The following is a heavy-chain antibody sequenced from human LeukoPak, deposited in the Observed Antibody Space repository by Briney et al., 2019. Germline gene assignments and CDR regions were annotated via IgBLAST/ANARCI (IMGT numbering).Heavy chain of an antibody. J-gene: IGHJ3*02. CDR2: IIPIFGTA. CDR3: ARVYSNYEGSDAFDI. D-gene: IGHD4-11*01. CDR1: GYTFTSYG. V-gene: IGHV1-69*06. Sequence: SVKVSCKASGYTFTSYGISWVRQAPGQGLEWMGGIIPIFGTANYAQKFQGRVTITADKSTSTAYMELSSLRSEDTAVYYCARVYSNYEGSDAFDIWGQGTMVTVSS.